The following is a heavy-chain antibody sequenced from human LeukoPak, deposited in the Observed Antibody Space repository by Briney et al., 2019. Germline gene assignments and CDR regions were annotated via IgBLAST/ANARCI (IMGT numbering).Heavy chain of an antibody. CDR2: IYPGDADT. D-gene: IGHD5-24*01. CDR3: ARQRDGFFDY. J-gene: IGHJ4*02. Sequence: KVSCKASGYTFSSYWICWVRQMPGKGLEWVSIIYPGDADTRYSPSFQGHVTVSADKSMSTAYLQWSSLKASDTALYYCARQRDGFFDYWGQGTLVTVSS. CDR1: GYTFSSYW. V-gene: IGHV5-51*01.